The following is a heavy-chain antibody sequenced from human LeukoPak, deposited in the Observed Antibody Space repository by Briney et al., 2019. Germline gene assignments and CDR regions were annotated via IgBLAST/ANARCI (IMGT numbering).Heavy chain of an antibody. Sequence: SETLSLPCTVSGGPISSSSYYWGWIRQPPGKGLEWIGNIYYSRNTYYNPSLKGRVTISADTSKNHFSLNLKSVTAADTAVYYCARDYGDYQFDYWGQGILVTVSS. CDR3: ARDYGDYQFDY. J-gene: IGHJ4*02. D-gene: IGHD4-17*01. CDR1: GGPISSSSYY. CDR2: IYYSRNT. V-gene: IGHV4-39*02.